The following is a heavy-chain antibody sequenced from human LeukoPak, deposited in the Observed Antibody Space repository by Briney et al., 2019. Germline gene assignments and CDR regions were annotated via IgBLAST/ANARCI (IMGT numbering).Heavy chain of an antibody. Sequence: GGSLRLSCAASGFTFSSYSMNWVRQAPGKGLEWVSYISSSSSTIYYADSVKGRFTISRDNSKNTLYLQMNSLRAEDTAVYYCAKDKISGDWGAFDIWGQGTMVTVSS. CDR1: GFTFSSYS. D-gene: IGHD2-21*02. CDR3: AKDKISGDWGAFDI. V-gene: IGHV3-48*01. J-gene: IGHJ3*02. CDR2: ISSSSSTI.